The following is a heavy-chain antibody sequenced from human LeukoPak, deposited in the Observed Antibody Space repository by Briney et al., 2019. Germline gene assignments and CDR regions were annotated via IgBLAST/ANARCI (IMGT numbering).Heavy chain of an antibody. CDR3: ARGTTSEVTAGDY. J-gene: IGHJ4*02. CDR2: IYTGGNT. D-gene: IGHD5-18*01. Sequence: PGGSLRLSCAASGFSVSSKYMSWVRQAPGKGLEWVSVIYTGGNTYYADSVKGRFTISRDNSKNTVYLQMNSLRADDTAVYYCARGTTSEVTAGDYWGQGTLVTVSS. CDR1: GFSVSSKY. V-gene: IGHV3-53*01.